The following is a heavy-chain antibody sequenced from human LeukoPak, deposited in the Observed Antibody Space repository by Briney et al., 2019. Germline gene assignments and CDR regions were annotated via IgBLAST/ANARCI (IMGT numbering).Heavy chain of an antibody. D-gene: IGHD4-17*01. CDR2: ISSSGSTI. Sequence: GSLRLSCAASGFTFSSYTMNWVRQAPGKGLEWVSYISSSGSTIYYADSVKGRFTISRDNAQNSLYLQMNSLRAEDTAVYYCARGAYGDYETNWFDPWGQGTLVTVSS. J-gene: IGHJ5*02. V-gene: IGHV3-48*04. CDR1: GFTFSSYT. CDR3: ARGAYGDYETNWFDP.